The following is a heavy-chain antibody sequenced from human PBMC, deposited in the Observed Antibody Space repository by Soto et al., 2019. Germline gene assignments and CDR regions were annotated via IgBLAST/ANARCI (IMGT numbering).Heavy chain of an antibody. Sequence: GASVKVSCKASGYTLTTYAIQWVRQAPGQRLEWMGWINTDNGNTKSSQKFQGRVTITRDTSASTAYMELSSLRSEDTAVYYCAREVHGSGSYYIYYAMDVWGQGTTVTVSS. J-gene: IGHJ6*02. CDR3: AREVHGSGSYYIYYAMDV. D-gene: IGHD3-10*01. V-gene: IGHV1-3*04. CDR2: INTDNGNT. CDR1: GYTLTTYA.